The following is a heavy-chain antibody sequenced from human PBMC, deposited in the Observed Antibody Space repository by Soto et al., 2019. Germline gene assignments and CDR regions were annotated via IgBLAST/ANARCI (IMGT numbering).Heavy chain of an antibody. CDR1: GYTFTSYA. CDR2: IIPIFGTA. Sequence: ASVKVSCKASGYTFTSYAMHWVRQAPGQGLEWMGGIIPIFGTANYAQKFQGRVTITADESTSTAYMELSSLRSEDTAVYYCARVPCISTSCYVNFDYWGQGTLVTVSS. D-gene: IGHD2-2*01. V-gene: IGHV1-69*13. CDR3: ARVPCISTSCYVNFDY. J-gene: IGHJ4*02.